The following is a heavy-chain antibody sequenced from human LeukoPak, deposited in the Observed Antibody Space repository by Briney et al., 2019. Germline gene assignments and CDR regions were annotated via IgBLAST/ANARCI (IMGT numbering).Heavy chain of an antibody. CDR3: ATDLDSSSWAF. Sequence: GGSLRLSCAASGFTFSSYAMSWVRQAPGKGLEWVSTISRSSSSKYYADSVKGRFTISRDNAKNSLYLQMNSLRVEDTAMYYCATDLDSSSWAFGGQGTLVTVSS. V-gene: IGHV3-21*06. CDR1: GFTFSSYA. J-gene: IGHJ4*02. D-gene: IGHD6-13*01. CDR2: ISRSSSSK.